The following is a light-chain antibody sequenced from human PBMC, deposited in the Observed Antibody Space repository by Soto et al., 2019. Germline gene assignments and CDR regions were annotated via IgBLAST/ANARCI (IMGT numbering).Light chain of an antibody. Sequence: QPVLTQPPSVSGAPGQRVTISCPGSSSNIGAGYDVHWYQQLPGTAPKLLIYGNSNRPSGVPDRFSGSKSGTSASLAITGLQAEDEADYYGQSYDSSLSALFGGGTQLTVL. J-gene: IGLJ2*01. CDR1: SSNIGAGYD. CDR3: QSYDSSLSAL. V-gene: IGLV1-40*01. CDR2: GNS.